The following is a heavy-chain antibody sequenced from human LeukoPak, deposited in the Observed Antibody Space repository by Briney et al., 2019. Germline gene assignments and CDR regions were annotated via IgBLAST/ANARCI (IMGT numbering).Heavy chain of an antibody. CDR3: ARDDSHGYHFFDS. CDR1: GFTFSSYS. Sequence: GGSLRLSCAASGFTFSSYSMTWIGQAPGKGLDWVSSISGSGEFIYYGDSVKGRVTISRDNGKNSLYLQMNSVRPEDMAVYYCARDDSHGYHFFDSWGRGTLVTVSS. D-gene: IGHD3-22*01. J-gene: IGHJ4*02. CDR2: ISGSGEFI. V-gene: IGHV3-21*01.